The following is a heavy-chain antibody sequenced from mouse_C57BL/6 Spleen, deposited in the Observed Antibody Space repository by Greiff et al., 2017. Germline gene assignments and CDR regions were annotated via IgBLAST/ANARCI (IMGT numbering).Heavy chain of an antibody. Sequence: QVQLQQPGTELVKPGASVKLSCKASGYTFTSYWMHWVKQRPGQGLEWIGNINPSNGGTNYNEKFKSKATLTVDQSSSTAYMQLSSLTSEDSAVYYCARSPLHYYAMDYWGQGTSVTVSS. CDR2: INPSNGGT. CDR3: ARSPLHYYAMDY. D-gene: IGHD1-1*01. J-gene: IGHJ4*01. CDR1: GYTFTSYW. V-gene: IGHV1-53*01.